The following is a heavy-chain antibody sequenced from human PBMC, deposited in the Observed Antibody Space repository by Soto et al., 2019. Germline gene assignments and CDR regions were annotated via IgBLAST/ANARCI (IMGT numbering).Heavy chain of an antibody. Sequence: SETLSLTCAVYGGSLNGYYWSWIRQPPGKGLEWIGEINHSGSTNYNPSLKSRVTISVDTSKNQFSLKLSSVTAADTAVYYCARKKYCSGGSCCGGFDPWGQGTLVTVSS. CDR3: ARKKYCSGGSCCGGFDP. CDR2: INHSGST. J-gene: IGHJ5*02. V-gene: IGHV4-34*01. D-gene: IGHD2-15*01. CDR1: GGSLNGYY.